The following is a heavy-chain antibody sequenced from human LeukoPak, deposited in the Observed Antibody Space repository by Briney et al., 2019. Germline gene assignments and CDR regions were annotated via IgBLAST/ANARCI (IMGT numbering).Heavy chain of an antibody. CDR1: GGSISSFY. V-gene: IGHV4-59*08. D-gene: IGHD3-10*01. CDR3: ARLKWGLVRGVIWWFDP. J-gene: IGHJ5*02. CDR2: IYHSGST. Sequence: SETLSLTCTVSGGSISSFYWSWIRQPPGKGLEWIGYIYHSGSTYYNPSLKSRVTISVDTSKNQFSLKLSSVTAADTAVYYCARLKWGLVRGVIWWFDPWGQGTLVTVSS.